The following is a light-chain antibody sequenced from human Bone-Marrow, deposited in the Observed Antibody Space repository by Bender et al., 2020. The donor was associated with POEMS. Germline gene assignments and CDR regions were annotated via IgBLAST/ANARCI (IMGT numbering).Light chain of an antibody. CDR2: DVS. CDR1: TSDIGIYNY. V-gene: IGLV2-11*01. J-gene: IGLJ2*01. CDR3: CSYVGSYTLQ. Sequence: QSALTQPASVSGSPGQSITVSCTGTTSDIGIYNYVSWYQQHPGKAPKLLIYDVSKRPAGVPDRFSGSKSGNTASLTISGLQTEDEADYYCCSYVGSYTLQFGGGTKVTVL.